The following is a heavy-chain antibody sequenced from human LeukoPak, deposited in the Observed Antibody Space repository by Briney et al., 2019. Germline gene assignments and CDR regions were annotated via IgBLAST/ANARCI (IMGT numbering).Heavy chain of an antibody. V-gene: IGHV4-39*07. D-gene: IGHD1-1*01. CDR2: IYYSGST. Sequence: SGTLSLTCTVSGGSISSSSYYWGWIRQPPGKGLEWIGSIYYSGSTYYNPSLKSRVTISVDTSKNQFSLKLSSVTAADTAVYYCARDRNWNPSFDYWGQGTLVTVSS. CDR1: GGSISSSSYY. J-gene: IGHJ4*02. CDR3: ARDRNWNPSFDY.